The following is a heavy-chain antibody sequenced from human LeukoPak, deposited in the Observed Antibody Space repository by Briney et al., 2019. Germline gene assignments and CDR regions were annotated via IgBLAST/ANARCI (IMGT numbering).Heavy chain of an antibody. D-gene: IGHD4-17*01. CDR2: INSDSSHI. V-gene: IGHV3-21*01. CDR1: GFTFSDHY. CDR3: ARATVNDVFDI. Sequence: NPGGSLRLSCAASGFTFSDHYIDWVRQAPGKGLEWVSSINSDSSHIYYADSVKGRFTISRDNAKNSLYLQMNSLRAEDTAVYYCARATVNDVFDIWGQGTMVTVSS. J-gene: IGHJ3*02.